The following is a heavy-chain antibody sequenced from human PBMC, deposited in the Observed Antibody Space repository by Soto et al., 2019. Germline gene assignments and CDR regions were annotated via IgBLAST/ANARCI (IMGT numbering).Heavy chain of an antibody. CDR2: ISGSGGST. CDR3: ARVTAPGSILLWFSSYGMDV. V-gene: IGHV3-23*01. CDR1: GFTFSSYA. J-gene: IGHJ6*02. D-gene: IGHD5-18*01. Sequence: PGGSLRLSCAASGFTFSSYAMSWVRQAPGKGLEWVSAISGSGGSTYYADSVKGRFTISRDNAKNTLYLQMNSLRAEDTAVYYCARVTAPGSILLWFSSYGMDVWGQGTMVTVFS.